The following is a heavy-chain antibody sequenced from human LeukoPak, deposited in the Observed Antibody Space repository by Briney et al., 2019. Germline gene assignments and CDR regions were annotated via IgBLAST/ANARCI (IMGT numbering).Heavy chain of an antibody. CDR3: ARCDSSTSCSHFDY. CDR2: IYTSGST. Sequence: QSSQTLSLTCTVSGGSISSGSYYWSWIRQPAGKGLEWIGRIYTSGSTNYNPSLKSRVTISVDTSKNQFSLKLSSVTAADTAVYYCARCDSSTSCSHFDYWGQGTLVTVSS. V-gene: IGHV4-61*02. CDR1: GGSISSGSYY. D-gene: IGHD2-2*01. J-gene: IGHJ4*02.